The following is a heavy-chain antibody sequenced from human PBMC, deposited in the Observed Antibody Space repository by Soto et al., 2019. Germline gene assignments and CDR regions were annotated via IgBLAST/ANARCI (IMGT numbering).Heavy chain of an antibody. CDR1: GGSISSGGYY. D-gene: IGHD6-6*01. J-gene: IGHJ4*02. V-gene: IGHV4-31*03. Sequence: SETLSLTCTVSGGSISSGGYYWSWIRQHPGKGLEWIGYIYYSGSTYHNPSLKSRVTISVDTSKNQFSLKLSSVTAADTAVYSCASSGEGIAARPVFDYWGQGTLVTVSS. CDR3: ASSGEGIAARPVFDY. CDR2: IYYSGST.